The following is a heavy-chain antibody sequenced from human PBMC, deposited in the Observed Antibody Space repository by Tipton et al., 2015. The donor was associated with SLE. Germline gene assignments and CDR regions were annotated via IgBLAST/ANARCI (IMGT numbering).Heavy chain of an antibody. V-gene: IGHV4-4*09. CDR1: GGSISSYY. Sequence: TLSLTCTVSGGSISSYYWSWIRQPPGKGLEWIGYIYTSGSNNYNPSLKSRVTISVDTSKDQFSLKLSSVTAADTAGYYCARGYASSPINWCQGTLVTVSS. D-gene: IGHD5-12*01. CDR3: ARGYASSPIN. J-gene: IGHJ4*02. CDR2: IYTSGSN.